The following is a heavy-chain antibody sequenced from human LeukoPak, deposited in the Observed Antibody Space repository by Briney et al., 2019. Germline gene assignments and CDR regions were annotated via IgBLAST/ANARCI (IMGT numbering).Heavy chain of an antibody. CDR1: GVSISSYY. Sequence: SETLSLTCTVSGVSISSYYWSWVRQPAGKGLEWIGRIHTSGSTNYNPSLKSRVTISVDTSKNQFSLKLSSVTAADTAVYYCARDGRMPFYSSREMGFDPWGQGTLVTVSS. J-gene: IGHJ5*02. D-gene: IGHD6-13*01. CDR3: ARDGRMPFYSSREMGFDP. CDR2: IHTSGST. V-gene: IGHV4-4*07.